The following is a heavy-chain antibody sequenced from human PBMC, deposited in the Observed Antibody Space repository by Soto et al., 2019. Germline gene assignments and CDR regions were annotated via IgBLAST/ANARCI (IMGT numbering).Heavy chain of an antibody. V-gene: IGHV3-23*01. Sequence: GGSLRLSCAASGFTFSSYAMSWVRPAPGKGLEWVSAISGSGGSTYYADSVKGRLTISRDNSKNTLYLQMNSLRAEDTAVYYCAKARASSGYHDAFDIWGQGTTVIVSS. CDR2: ISGSGGST. D-gene: IGHD3-22*01. CDR3: AKARASSGYHDAFDI. CDR1: GFTFSSYA. J-gene: IGHJ3*02.